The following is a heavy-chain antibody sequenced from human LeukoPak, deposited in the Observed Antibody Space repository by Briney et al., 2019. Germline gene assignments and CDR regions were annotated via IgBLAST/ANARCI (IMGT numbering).Heavy chain of an antibody. D-gene: IGHD2-2*01. V-gene: IGHV1-2*02. Sequence: ASVKVSCKASGYTFTDYYMHWVRQAPGQGLEWMGWINSNTGATNYAQNFQGRVTMTRDTSITTLYMELSRLRSDDTAVYYCARDLGLTCISTSCPPDCWGQGTLVTVSS. J-gene: IGHJ4*02. CDR3: ARDLGLTCISTSCPPDC. CDR1: GYTFTDYY. CDR2: INSNTGAT.